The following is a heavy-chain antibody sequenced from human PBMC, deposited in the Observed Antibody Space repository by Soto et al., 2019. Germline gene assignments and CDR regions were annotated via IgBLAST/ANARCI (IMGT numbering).Heavy chain of an antibody. Sequence: QVQLVESGGGVVQPGRSLRLSCAASGFTFSSYGTHWVRQAPGKGLEWVAVIWYDGSNKYYADSVKGRFTISRDNSKNTLYLQMNSLRAEDTAVYYCARATPGIAVAGTWFDPWGQGTLVTVSS. CDR1: GFTFSSYG. J-gene: IGHJ5*02. V-gene: IGHV3-33*01. CDR3: ARATPGIAVAGTWFDP. CDR2: IWYDGSNK. D-gene: IGHD6-19*01.